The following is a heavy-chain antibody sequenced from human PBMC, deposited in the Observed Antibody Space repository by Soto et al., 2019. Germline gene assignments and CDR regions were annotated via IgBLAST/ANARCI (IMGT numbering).Heavy chain of an antibody. CDR2: SRNKANSYTT. V-gene: IGHV3-72*01. D-gene: IGHD3-22*01. Sequence: EVQLVESGGGLVQPGGSLRLSCAASGFTFSDHYMDWVRQAPGKGLEWVGRSRNKANSYTTEYAASVRGRFTISRDDSKNSLYLQMNSLKTEDTAVYYCARVRAHYCDSCGTSDALDIWGQGTMVTVSS. CDR1: GFTFSDHY. CDR3: ARVRAHYCDSCGTSDALDI. J-gene: IGHJ3*02.